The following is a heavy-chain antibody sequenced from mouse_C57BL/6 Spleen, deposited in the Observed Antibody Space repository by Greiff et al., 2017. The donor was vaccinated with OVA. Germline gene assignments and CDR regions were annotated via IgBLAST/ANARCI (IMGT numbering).Heavy chain of an antibody. D-gene: IGHD1-1*01. Sequence: DVHLVESGGDLVKPGGSLKLSCAASGFTFSSYGMSWVRQTPDKRLEWVATISSGGSYTYYPDSVKGRFTISRDNAKNTLYLQMSSLKSEDTAMYYCARRFTTVVATNYFDYWGQGTTLTVSS. CDR1: GFTFSSYG. CDR2: ISSGGSYT. V-gene: IGHV5-6*01. J-gene: IGHJ2*01. CDR3: ARRFTTVVATNYFDY.